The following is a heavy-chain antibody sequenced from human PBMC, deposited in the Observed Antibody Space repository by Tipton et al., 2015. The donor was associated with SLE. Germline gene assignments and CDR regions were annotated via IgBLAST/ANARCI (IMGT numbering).Heavy chain of an antibody. CDR2: IKQDGSEK. J-gene: IGHJ2*01. Sequence: SLRLSCTASGFTFGDYAMSWFRQAPGKGLEWVANIKQDGSEKYYVDSVKGRFTISRDNAKNSLYLQMNSLRAEDTAVYYCARDQEDWYFDLWGRGTLVTVSS. V-gene: IGHV3-7*01. CDR1: GFTFGDYA. CDR3: ARDQEDWYFDL.